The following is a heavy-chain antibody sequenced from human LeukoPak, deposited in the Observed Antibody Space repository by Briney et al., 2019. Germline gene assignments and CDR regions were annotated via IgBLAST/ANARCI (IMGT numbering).Heavy chain of an antibody. J-gene: IGHJ4*02. V-gene: IGHV4-4*07. Sequence: SETLSLTCTVSGGSISSYYWSWIRQPAGKGLEWIGRIYTSGSTNYNPSLKSRVTMSVDTSKNQFSLKLSSVTAADTAVYYCARDRDYYDSSGYLYTLDYWGQGTLVAVSS. CDR2: IYTSGST. D-gene: IGHD3-22*01. CDR1: GGSISSYY. CDR3: ARDRDYYDSSGYLYTLDY.